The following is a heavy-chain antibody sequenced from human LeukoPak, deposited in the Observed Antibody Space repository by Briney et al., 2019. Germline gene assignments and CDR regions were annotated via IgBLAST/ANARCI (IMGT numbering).Heavy chain of an antibody. J-gene: IGHJ5*02. D-gene: IGHD2-15*01. Sequence: SVKVSCKAFGGTLSSYAISWVRQAPGQGLNWMGRFIPILVIANYAQKFKARVTITAAKSTGTAAMERTSLRPETPAVYYCARALYCSGGSCYQVYNWFDPWGQGTLVTVSS. CDR2: FIPILVIA. V-gene: IGHV1-69*04. CDR1: GGTLSSYA. CDR3: ARALYCSGGSCYQVYNWFDP.